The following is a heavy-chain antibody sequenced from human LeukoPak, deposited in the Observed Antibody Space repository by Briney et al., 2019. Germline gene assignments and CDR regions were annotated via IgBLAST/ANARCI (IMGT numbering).Heavy chain of an antibody. CDR3: AKRYNSEYLAPVQN. CDR1: GFTFSDYY. CDR2: ISSSSSYT. V-gene: IGHV3-11*03. D-gene: IGHD1-1*01. J-gene: IGHJ4*02. Sequence: GGSLRLSCAASGFTFSDYYMSWIRQAPGKGLEWVSFISSSSSYTNYADSVQGRFTISRDNAKNSLYLQMNSLRAEDTAVYYCAKRYNSEYLAPVQNWGQGTLVTVSS.